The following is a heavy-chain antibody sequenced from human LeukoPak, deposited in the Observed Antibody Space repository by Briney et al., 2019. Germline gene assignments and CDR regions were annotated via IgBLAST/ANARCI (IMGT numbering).Heavy chain of an antibody. CDR2: MNPNSGNT. CDR3: ARGYKPYGSGTHPHWFDP. Sequence: ASVKVSCKASGYSFTSYDINWVRQATGEGLEWMGWMNPNSGNTGYAQKFQGRVTMTRNTSISTAYIEPSSLRSETWTCGHCARGYKPYGSGTHPHWFDPWGQGTLVTVSS. J-gene: IGHJ5*02. D-gene: IGHD3-10*01. V-gene: IGHV1-8*01. CDR1: GYSFTSYD.